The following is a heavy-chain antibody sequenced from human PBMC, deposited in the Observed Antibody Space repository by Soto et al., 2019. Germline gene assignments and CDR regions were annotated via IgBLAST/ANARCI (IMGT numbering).Heavy chain of an antibody. Sequence: GGSLRLSCAASGFTFSNHYIDWVRQAPGKGLEWVGRARNKANSYTTEYAASVKGRFTISRDDSKNSVYLQTNSLKTEDTAVYYCARVRAGSVGWFDPWGQGTLVTVSS. J-gene: IGHJ5*02. CDR2: ARNKANSYTT. D-gene: IGHD6-19*01. CDR1: GFTFSNHY. V-gene: IGHV3-72*01. CDR3: ARVRAGSVGWFDP.